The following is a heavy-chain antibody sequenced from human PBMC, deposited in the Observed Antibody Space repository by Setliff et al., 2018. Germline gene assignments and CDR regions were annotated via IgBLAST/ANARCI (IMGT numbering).Heavy chain of an antibody. CDR1: GFTFKTYA. Sequence: GGSLRLSCAASGFTFKTYAMSWVRQAPGKGLEWVSSITGSGGDRDYADSVKGRFTISRDNAKNYLHLQMNSLTTEDTAVYYCARDRISRYYDSGAHAFDIWGQGTMVTVSS. V-gene: IGHV3-23*01. D-gene: IGHD3-22*01. CDR3: ARDRISRYYDSGAHAFDI. CDR2: ITGSGGDR. J-gene: IGHJ3*02.